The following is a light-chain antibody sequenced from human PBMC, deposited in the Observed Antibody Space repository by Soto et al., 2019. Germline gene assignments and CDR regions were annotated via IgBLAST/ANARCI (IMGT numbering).Light chain of an antibody. Sequence: DIVMPQSPDSLALSLGERSTIKCKSGQSVLYSSNNEDYIAWYQQKPGRPPKLLIRWASARASGVPDRFSGSGSGTDFTLTISSLQAEDVAVYYCQQYYSIPLTFGGGTKVEIK. CDR3: QQYYSIPLT. CDR1: QSVLYSSNNEDY. V-gene: IGKV4-1*01. J-gene: IGKJ4*01. CDR2: WAS.